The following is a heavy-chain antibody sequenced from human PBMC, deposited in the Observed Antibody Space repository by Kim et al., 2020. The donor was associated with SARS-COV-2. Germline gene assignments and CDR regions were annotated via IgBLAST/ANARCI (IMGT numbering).Heavy chain of an antibody. CDR1: GFTFSSYA. Sequence: GGSLRLSCAASGFTFSSYAMSWVRQAPGKGLEWVSVIYSGGSSTYYADSVKGRFTISRDNSKNTLYLQMNSLRAEDTAVYYCAKDRWGTDATFDYWGQGTLVTVSS. D-gene: IGHD3-16*01. CDR3: AKDRWGTDATFDY. V-gene: IGHV3-23*03. J-gene: IGHJ4*01. CDR2: IYSGGSST.